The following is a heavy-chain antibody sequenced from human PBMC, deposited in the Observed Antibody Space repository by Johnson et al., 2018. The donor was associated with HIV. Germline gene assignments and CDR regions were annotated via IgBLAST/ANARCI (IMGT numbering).Heavy chain of an antibody. Sequence: EQLVESGGGLVQPGGSLRLSCAASEFTFSNHDMHCVRQTTGKGLEWVSGIAFSGNIKQPESVKGRFTISRDNVKAFLYLQMNSLTAADPAVYYCVREHRADESFDLGGQGTMVTVSS. CDR2: IAFSGNI. CDR3: VREHRADESFDL. CDR1: EFTFSNHD. D-gene: IGHD1-14*01. V-gene: IGHV3-13*01. J-gene: IGHJ3*01.